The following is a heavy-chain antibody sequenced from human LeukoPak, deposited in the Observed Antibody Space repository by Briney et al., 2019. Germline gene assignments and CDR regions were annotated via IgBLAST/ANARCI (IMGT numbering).Heavy chain of an antibody. CDR3: ARDHRSVAAAESGYYPWFDY. CDR1: GFTFSSYA. D-gene: IGHD3-22*01. CDR2: ISYDGSNK. V-gene: IGHV3-30-3*01. J-gene: IGHJ4*02. Sequence: GGSLRLSCAASGFTFSSYAMHWVRQAPGKGLEWVAVISYDGSNKYYADSVKGRFTISRDNSKNTLYQQMNSLRAEDTAVYYCARDHRSVAAAESGYYPWFDYWGQGTLVTVSS.